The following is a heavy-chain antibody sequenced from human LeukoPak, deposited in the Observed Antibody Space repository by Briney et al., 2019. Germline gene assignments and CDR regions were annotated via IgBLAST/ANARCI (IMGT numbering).Heavy chain of an antibody. D-gene: IGHD1-1*01. CDR1: GLTFSSYD. CDR2: IGATGDT. J-gene: IGHJ3*02. CDR3: VLGAYWNDDKNAFHI. V-gene: IGHV3-13*01. Sequence: GGSLRLSCAASGLTFSSYDMHWVRQAPGKGLEWVSSIGATGDTYYTDSVRGRFNISRENAKKSFYLQVSSLTVDDTAVYFCVLGAYWNDDKNAFHIWGPGTMVAVSS.